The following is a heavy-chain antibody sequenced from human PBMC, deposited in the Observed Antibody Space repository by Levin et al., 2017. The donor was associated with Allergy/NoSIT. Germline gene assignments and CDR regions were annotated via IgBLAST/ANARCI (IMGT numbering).Heavy chain of an antibody. J-gene: IGHJ5*02. Sequence: PGGSLRLSCAGSXXXXXXPXXXXXXXXXXKGLVWVSRIKNDGTTTYYADSVKGRFTISRDNAKNMLYLHMNSLIVEDTAVYYCTRSDWFDPWGQGTLVIVSS. CDR3: TRSDWFDP. V-gene: IGHV3-74*01. CDR1: XXXXXXPX. CDR2: IKNDGTTT.